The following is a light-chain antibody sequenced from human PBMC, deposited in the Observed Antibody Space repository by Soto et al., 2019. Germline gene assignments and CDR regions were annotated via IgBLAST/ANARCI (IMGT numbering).Light chain of an antibody. Sequence: DIQMTQSPSTLSASVGDRVTITCRASESISSWLAWYQQKPGKAPKLLIYKASNLESGVPSRFSGSGSGTEFTLTISSPQPDDFAAYYCQQYKSYSRTFGQGTKVDIK. CDR2: KAS. CDR3: QQYKSYSRT. J-gene: IGKJ1*01. V-gene: IGKV1-5*03. CDR1: ESISSW.